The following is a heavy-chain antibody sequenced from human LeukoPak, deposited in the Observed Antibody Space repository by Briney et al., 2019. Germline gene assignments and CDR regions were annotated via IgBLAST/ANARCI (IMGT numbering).Heavy chain of an antibody. CDR3: ARARRDSSGRFDY. CDR1: GGTFSSYA. D-gene: IGHD3-22*01. CDR2: IIPILGIA. Sequence: ASVKVSCKAPGGTFSSYAISWVRQAPGQGLEWMGRIIPILGIANYAQKFQGRVTITADKSTSTAYMELSSLRSEDTAVYYCARARRDSSGRFDYWGQGTLVTVSS. V-gene: IGHV1-69*04. J-gene: IGHJ4*02.